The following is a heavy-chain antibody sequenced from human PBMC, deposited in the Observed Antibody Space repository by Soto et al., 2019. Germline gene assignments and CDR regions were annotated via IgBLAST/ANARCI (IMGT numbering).Heavy chain of an antibody. CDR2: ISAAGDP. CDR1: GFTFRNYD. CDR3: ARTDRDFYGLDV. Sequence: EVQLVESGGGLVQPGGSLRLSCEASGFTFRNYDMHWVRQGTGKGLEWVSGISAAGDPDYADSVDGQFTISRENAQNSSFLQTNSLSVGDTAVYYCARTDRDFYGLDVWGQGTTVIVSS. V-gene: IGHV3-13*05. J-gene: IGHJ6*02.